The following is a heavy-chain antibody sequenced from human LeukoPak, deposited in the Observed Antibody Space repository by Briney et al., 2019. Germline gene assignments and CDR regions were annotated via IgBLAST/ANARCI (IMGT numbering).Heavy chain of an antibody. V-gene: IGHV4-4*07. D-gene: IGHD3-3*01. J-gene: IGHJ6*03. CDR1: GGSISSYY. CDR2: IYTSGST. CDR3: ARDIIRAPYDFTYYYYYMDV. Sequence: PSETLSLTCTVSGGSISSYYWSWIRQPAGKGLEWIGRIYTSGSTNYNPPLKSRLTMSVDTSKNQFSLKLSSVTAADTAVYYCARDIIRAPYDFTYYYYYMDVWGKGTTVTVSS.